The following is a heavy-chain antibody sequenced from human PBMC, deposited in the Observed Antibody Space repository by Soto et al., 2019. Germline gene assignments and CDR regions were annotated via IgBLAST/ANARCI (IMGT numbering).Heavy chain of an antibody. CDR3: AKDWSISSSWYDSIDY. J-gene: IGHJ4*02. V-gene: IGHV3-23*01. CDR1: GFTFSSYA. CDR2: ISGSGGST. Sequence: EVQLLESGGGLVQPGGSLRLSCAASGFTFSSYAMSWVRQAPGKGLEWVSAISGSGGSTYYADSVKGLFTISRDNSKNTLYLQMNSLRAEDTAVYYCAKDWSISSSWYDSIDYWGQGTLVTVSS. D-gene: IGHD6-13*01.